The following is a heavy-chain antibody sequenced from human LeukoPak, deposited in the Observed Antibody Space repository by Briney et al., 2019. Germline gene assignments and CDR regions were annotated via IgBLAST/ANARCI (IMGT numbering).Heavy chain of an antibody. CDR1: GGSISSGDYY. CDR3: ARARVLLLRAFDI. D-gene: IGHD3-10*01. V-gene: IGHV4-30-4*01. J-gene: IGHJ3*02. CDR2: FYYSGST. Sequence: SQTLSLTCTVSGGSISSGDYYWSWIRQPPGKGLEWIGYFYYSGSTYYNPSLKSRVTISVDTSKNQFSLKLSSVTAADTAVYYCARARVLLLRAFDIWGQGTMVTVSS.